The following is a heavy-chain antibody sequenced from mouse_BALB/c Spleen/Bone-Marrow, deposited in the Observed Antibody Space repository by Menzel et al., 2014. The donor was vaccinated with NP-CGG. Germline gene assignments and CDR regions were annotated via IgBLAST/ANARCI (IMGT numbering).Heavy chain of an antibody. CDR1: GFSLTGFG. V-gene: IGHV2-6-7*01. D-gene: IGHD2-10*02. CDR3: AREKYGNYYAMDY. Sequence: QMQLKESGPGLVAPSQSLSITCTVSGFSLTGFGINWIRQPPGKGLEWLGMIWGDGTTDYNSALKSRLSINKNNSKSQVFLKMNSLQAGDTARYYCAREKYGNYYAMDYWGQGTSVTVSS. CDR2: IWGDGTT. J-gene: IGHJ4*01.